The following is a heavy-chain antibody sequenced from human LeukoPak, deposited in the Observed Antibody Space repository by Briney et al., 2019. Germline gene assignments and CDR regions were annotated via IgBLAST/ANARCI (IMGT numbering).Heavy chain of an antibody. Sequence: QPGGSLRLSCAAFGFTFSSYAMSWVRQAPGKGLEWVSAISGSGGSTYYADSVKGRFTISRDNSKNTLYLQMNSLRAEDTAVYYCANSPRSGYYGDFDYWGQGTLVTVSS. CDR2: ISGSGGST. CDR1: GFTFSSYA. CDR3: ANSPRSGYYGDFDY. D-gene: IGHD3-22*01. J-gene: IGHJ4*02. V-gene: IGHV3-23*01.